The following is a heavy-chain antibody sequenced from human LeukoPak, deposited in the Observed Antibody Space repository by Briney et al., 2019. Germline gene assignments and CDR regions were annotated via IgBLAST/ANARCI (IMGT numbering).Heavy chain of an antibody. CDR1: GFTFSSYS. D-gene: IGHD3-16*01. Sequence: GGSLRLSCAASGFTFSSYSMNWVRQAPGKGLEWVSYISSSSSTIYYADSVKGRFTISRDNAKNSLYLQMNSLRAEDTAVYYCARVRWGGLYYFDYWGQGTLVTVSS. J-gene: IGHJ4*02. V-gene: IGHV3-48*01. CDR2: ISSSSSTI. CDR3: ARVRWGGLYYFDY.